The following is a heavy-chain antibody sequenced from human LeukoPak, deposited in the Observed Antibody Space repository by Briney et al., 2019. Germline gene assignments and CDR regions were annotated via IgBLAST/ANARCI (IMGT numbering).Heavy chain of an antibody. J-gene: IGHJ4*02. Sequence: PGGSLRLSCAASGFTFSWYGMHWVRQAPGKGLEWVAVISYDGSNKYYADSVKGRFTISRDISKNTLYLQMNSLRAEDTAVYYCARVTSVTGTIFDYWGQGSLVTVSS. CDR1: GFTFSWYG. D-gene: IGHD6-19*01. CDR3: ARVTSVTGTIFDY. CDR2: ISYDGSNK. V-gene: IGHV3-30*03.